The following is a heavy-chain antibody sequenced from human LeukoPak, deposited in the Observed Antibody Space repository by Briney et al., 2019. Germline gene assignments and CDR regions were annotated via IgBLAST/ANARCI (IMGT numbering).Heavy chain of an antibody. V-gene: IGHV3-11*04. CDR2: ISSSGGTI. CDR3: AKGPVRDAFDI. J-gene: IGHJ3*02. Sequence: GGSLRLSCAASGFTFSDYYMNWIRQAPGKGLEWISYISSSGGTIYYADSVKGRFTISRDNAKNSLYLQMNSLRAEDTAVYYCAKGPVRDAFDIWGQGTMVTVSS. D-gene: IGHD1-1*01. CDR1: GFTFSDYY.